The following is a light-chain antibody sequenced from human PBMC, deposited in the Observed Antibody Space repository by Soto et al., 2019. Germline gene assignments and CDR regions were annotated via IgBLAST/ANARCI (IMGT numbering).Light chain of an antibody. CDR2: EVS. Sequence: QSALTQPPSVSGSPGQSVTISCTGTSSDVGSYNRVSWYQQPPGTAPKLMIYEVSNRPSGVPDRFFGSKSGNTASLTISGLQAEDEADHYCSSFTSSNTWVFGGGTKHTVL. CDR3: SSFTSSNTWV. CDR1: SSDVGSYNR. V-gene: IGLV2-18*02. J-gene: IGLJ3*02.